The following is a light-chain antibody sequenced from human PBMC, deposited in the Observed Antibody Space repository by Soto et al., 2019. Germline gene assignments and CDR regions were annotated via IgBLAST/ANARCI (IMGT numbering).Light chain of an antibody. J-gene: IGKJ4*01. V-gene: IGKV1-33*01. CDR3: QQHDRHPLP. CDR2: DAS. CDR1: QDIGTY. Sequence: DIQMTQSPYSLSASVGDRVTVTCRASQDIGTYVAWYQQKLGKAPKLLIYDASSLETGVPSRFSGSGYGTEFTVDISRLQPEDFAKYYCQQHDRHPLPCGGGTKVEIQ.